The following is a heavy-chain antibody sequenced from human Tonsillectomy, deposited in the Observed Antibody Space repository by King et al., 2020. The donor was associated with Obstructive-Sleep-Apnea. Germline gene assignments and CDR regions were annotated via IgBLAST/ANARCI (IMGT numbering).Heavy chain of an antibody. Sequence: VQLVESGGGLVQPGGSLRLSCAASGFTFSSLSMNWVRQSPGKGLEWVSYISSRSTNVFYADSVKGRFTVSRDTAKNSLYLQMNSLTAEDTAVYYCARTGGYSYGSFDYWGQGTLVTVSS. CDR3: ARTGGYSYGSFDY. CDR2: ISSRSTNV. D-gene: IGHD5-18*01. J-gene: IGHJ4*02. V-gene: IGHV3-48*04. CDR1: GFTFSSLS.